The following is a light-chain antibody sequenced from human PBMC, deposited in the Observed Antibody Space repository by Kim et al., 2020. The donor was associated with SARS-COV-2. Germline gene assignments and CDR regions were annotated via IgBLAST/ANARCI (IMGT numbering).Light chain of an antibody. CDR3: QTWGTGIRV. CDR1: SGHSSYA. CDR2: LNSDGSH. Sequence: SVKLTCPLSSGHSSYAIAWHQQQLEKGPRYLMKLNSDGSHNKGDGIPDRFSGSSSGAERYLTISSLQSEDEADYYCQTWGTGIRVFGGGTKLTVL. V-gene: IGLV4-69*01. J-gene: IGLJ3*02.